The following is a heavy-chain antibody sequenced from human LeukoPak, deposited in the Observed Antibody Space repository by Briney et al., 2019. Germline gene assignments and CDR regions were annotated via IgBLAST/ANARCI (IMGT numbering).Heavy chain of an antibody. CDR1: GFSFRSHG. D-gene: IGHD6-19*01. J-gene: IGHJ4*02. V-gene: IGHV3-48*01. CDR2: ITSSGSSI. Sequence: GGSLRLSCAASGFSFRSHGMNWVRQAPGEGLEWVSYITSSGSSIYYADSVKGRFTISRDNAKNSLYLQMNSLRAEDTAVYYCARDVATSGWATFYWGPGTLVTVSS. CDR3: ARDVATSGWATFY.